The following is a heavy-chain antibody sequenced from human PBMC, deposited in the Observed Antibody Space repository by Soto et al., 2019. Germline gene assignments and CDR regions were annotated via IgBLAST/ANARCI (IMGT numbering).Heavy chain of an antibody. CDR2: IYPGDSDT. CDR1: GYSFTSYW. J-gene: IGHJ6*03. CDR3: ARAYGDYVGPDYYYYMDV. D-gene: IGHD4-17*01. Sequence: GESLKISCKGSGYSFTSYWIGWVRQMPGKGLEWMGIIYPGDSDTRYSPSFQGQVTSSADKSISTAYLEWSSLKASDTAMYYCARAYGDYVGPDYYYYMDVWGKGTTVTVSS. V-gene: IGHV5-51*01.